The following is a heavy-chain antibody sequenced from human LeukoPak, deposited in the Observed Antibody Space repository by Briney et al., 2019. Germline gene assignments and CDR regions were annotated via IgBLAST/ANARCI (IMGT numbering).Heavy chain of an antibody. CDR2: IYYSGST. Sequence: PSETLSLTCTVSGGSISSYYWSWIRQPPGKGLEWIGYIYYSGSTNYNPSLKSRVTISVDTSKNQFSLKLSSVTAADTAVYYCARQEGYGDSDWYFDLWGRGTLVTVSS. D-gene: IGHD4-17*01. CDR1: GGSISSYY. V-gene: IGHV4-59*08. J-gene: IGHJ2*01. CDR3: ARQEGYGDSDWYFDL.